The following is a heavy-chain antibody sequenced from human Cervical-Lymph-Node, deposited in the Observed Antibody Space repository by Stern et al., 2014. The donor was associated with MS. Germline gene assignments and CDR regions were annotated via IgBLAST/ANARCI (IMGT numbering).Heavy chain of an antibody. Sequence: VQLVQSGGGFVQPGGSLRLSCAASGFTFSSYSMNWVRQAPGKGLEWVSYISSSSSTIYYADSVKVRFTISRDNAKNSLYLQMNSLRAEDTAVYYCARAEDYYDSSGYLGYYFDYWGQGTLVTVSS. CDR2: ISSSSSTI. D-gene: IGHD3-22*01. CDR1: GFTFSSYS. CDR3: ARAEDYYDSSGYLGYYFDY. J-gene: IGHJ4*02. V-gene: IGHV3-48*01.